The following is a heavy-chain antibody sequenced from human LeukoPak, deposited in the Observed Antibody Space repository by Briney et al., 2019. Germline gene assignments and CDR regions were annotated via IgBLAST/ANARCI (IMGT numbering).Heavy chain of an antibody. CDR2: ISAYNGNT. D-gene: IGHD3-10*01. CDR3: AVDGSGSYYNYVGY. J-gene: IGHJ4*02. CDR1: GYTFTSYG. V-gene: IGHV1-18*01. Sequence: ASVKVSCKASGYTFTSYGISWVRQAPGQGLEWMGWISAYNGNTNYAQKLQGRVTMTTDTSTSTAYMELSRLRSDDTAVYYCAVDGSGSYYNYVGYWGQGTLVTVSS.